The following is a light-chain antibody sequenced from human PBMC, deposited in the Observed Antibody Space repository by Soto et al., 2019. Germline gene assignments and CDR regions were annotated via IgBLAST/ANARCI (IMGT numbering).Light chain of an antibody. CDR3: QQSYTTPLT. J-gene: IGKJ4*01. Sequence: DIHMTQSPSSLSASLLYIVTITCXSRQTITTYLNWYKQTPGTAPKLLIYDASSLQSGVPSRFRGSGSGTDFTLTITSLQPEDFATYYCQQSYTTPLTFGGGTKVDIK. CDR1: QTITTY. CDR2: DAS. V-gene: IGKV1-39*01.